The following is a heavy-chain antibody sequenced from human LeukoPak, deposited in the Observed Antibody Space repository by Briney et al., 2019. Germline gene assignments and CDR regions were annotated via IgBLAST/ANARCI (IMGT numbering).Heavy chain of an antibody. CDR3: ARDPERGYSYGYIHYYYYMDV. CDR1: GYTFTSYY. V-gene: IGHV1-46*01. CDR2: INPSGGST. Sequence: GASVKVSCKASGYTFTSYYMHWVRQAPGQGLEWMGIINPSGGSTSYAQKFQGRVTMTRDMSTSTVYMELSSLRSEDTAVYYCARDPERGYSYGYIHYYYYMDVWGKGTTVTVSS. J-gene: IGHJ6*03. D-gene: IGHD5-18*01.